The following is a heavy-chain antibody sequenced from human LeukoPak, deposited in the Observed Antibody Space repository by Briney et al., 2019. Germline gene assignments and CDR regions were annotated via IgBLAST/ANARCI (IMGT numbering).Heavy chain of an antibody. CDR1: GGSINSSSYY. V-gene: IGHV4-39*01. D-gene: IGHD6-13*01. CDR3: ARSSAAEGPTHNWFGP. J-gene: IGHJ5*02. Sequence: PSETLSLTCAVSGGSINSSSYYWGWIRQPPGKGPEWIGTIYYSGSTYHNPSLRSRVIISVDTSKNQFSLKLTSVTAADTAVYYCARSSAAEGPTHNWFGPWGQGTLVTVPS. CDR2: IYYSGST.